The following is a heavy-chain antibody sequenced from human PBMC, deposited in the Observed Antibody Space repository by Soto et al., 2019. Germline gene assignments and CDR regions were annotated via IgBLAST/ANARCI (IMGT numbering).Heavy chain of an antibody. D-gene: IGHD2-8*01. J-gene: IGHJ4*02. Sequence: GGSLRLSCAASGFTFSSYAMSWVRQAPGKGLEWVSAISGSGGSTYYADSVKGRFTISRDNSKNTLYLQMNSLRAEDTAVHYCAKVGSSIVLMVYAAYLNYWGQGTLVTVSS. CDR2: ISGSGGST. CDR3: AKVGSSIVLMVYAAYLNY. V-gene: IGHV3-23*01. CDR1: GFTFSSYA.